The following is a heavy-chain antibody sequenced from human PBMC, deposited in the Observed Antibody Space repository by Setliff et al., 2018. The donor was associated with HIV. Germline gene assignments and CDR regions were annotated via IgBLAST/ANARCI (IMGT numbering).Heavy chain of an antibody. D-gene: IGHD3-10*01. CDR2: IYGGGTT. V-gene: IGHV3-66*02. J-gene: IGHJ4*02. CDR3: ARELYREWDY. Sequence: GESLKISCAASGFTFSSYAMTWVRQAPGKGLEWVSVIYGGGTTHYADSVKGRFTISRDNSKNTVYLQMNSLRVEDTAVYYCARELYREWDYWGQGTLVTVSS. CDR1: GFTFSSYA.